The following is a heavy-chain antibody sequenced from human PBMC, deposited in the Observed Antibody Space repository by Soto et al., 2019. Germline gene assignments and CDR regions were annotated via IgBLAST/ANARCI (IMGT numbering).Heavy chain of an antibody. J-gene: IGHJ3*02. Sequence: RXSVKVSCKASGYTFTGYYMHWVRQAPGQGLEWMGWINPNSGGTNYAQKFQGRVTMTRDTSISTAYMELSRLRSDDTAVYYCAINIAAPGAFDIWGQGTMVTVS. V-gene: IGHV1-2*02. D-gene: IGHD6-13*01. CDR3: AINIAAPGAFDI. CDR1: GYTFTGYY. CDR2: INPNSGGT.